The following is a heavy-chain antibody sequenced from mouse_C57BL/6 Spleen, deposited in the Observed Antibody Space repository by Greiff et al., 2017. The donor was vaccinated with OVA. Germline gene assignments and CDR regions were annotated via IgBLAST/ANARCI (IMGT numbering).Heavy chain of an antibody. CDR1: GYSFTSYY. V-gene: IGHV1-66*01. J-gene: IGHJ4*01. Sequence: VQLQQSGPELVKPGASVKISCKASGYSFTSYYIHWVKQRPGQGLEWIGWIYPGSGNTKYNEKFKGKATLTADTSSSTAYMQLSSLTSEDSAVYYCARTYDYDRTYAMDYWGQGTSVTVSS. D-gene: IGHD2-4*01. CDR2: IYPGSGNT. CDR3: ARTYDYDRTYAMDY.